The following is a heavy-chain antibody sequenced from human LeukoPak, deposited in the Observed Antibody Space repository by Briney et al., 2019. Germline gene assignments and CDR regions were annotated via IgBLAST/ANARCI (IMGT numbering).Heavy chain of an antibody. V-gene: IGHV1-18*01. CDR2: ISAYNGNT. D-gene: IGHD3-22*01. CDR3: ARDPINNYYDSIVPHAFDI. J-gene: IGHJ3*02. CDR1: GYTFTSYG. Sequence: ASVKVSCKASGYTFTSYGISWVRQAPGQGLEWMGWISAYNGNTNYAQKLQGRVTMTTDTSTSTAYMELRSLRSDDTAVYYCARDPINNYYDSIVPHAFDIWGQGTVVTVSS.